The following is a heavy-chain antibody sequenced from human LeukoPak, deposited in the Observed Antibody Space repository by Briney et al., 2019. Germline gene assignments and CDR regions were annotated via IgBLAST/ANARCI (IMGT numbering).Heavy chain of an antibody. CDR3: AKDRCPYVWIANNWYYL. V-gene: IGHV3-23*01. CDR1: GFTFSHYV. CDR2: ICGTGENT. J-gene: IGHJ5*02. Sequence: GGSLPVSHAASGFTFSHYVIRWVRQAPGKGREWVSAICGTGENTYYSDSVRGRFTISRDNSKTTLYLQMNSLKVEDTAIYYCAKDRCPYVWIANNWYYLWGKGALVAVSS. D-gene: IGHD3-16*01.